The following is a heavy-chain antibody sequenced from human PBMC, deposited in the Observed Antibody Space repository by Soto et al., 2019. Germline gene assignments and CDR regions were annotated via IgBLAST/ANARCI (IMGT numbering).Heavy chain of an antibody. J-gene: IGHJ5*02. V-gene: IGHV1-18*01. CDR3: TSFHYPWGWFDP. CDR1: GYTFTSYG. Sequence: QVQLVQSGAEVKKPGASVKVSCKASGYTFTSYGISWVRQAPGQGLEWMGWISAYNDNTNYAQMLQGRVTMTTDTSTSTAYMELRSLRSDDTAVYYCTSFHYPWGWFDPWGQGTLVTVSS. D-gene: IGHD7-27*01. CDR2: ISAYNDNT.